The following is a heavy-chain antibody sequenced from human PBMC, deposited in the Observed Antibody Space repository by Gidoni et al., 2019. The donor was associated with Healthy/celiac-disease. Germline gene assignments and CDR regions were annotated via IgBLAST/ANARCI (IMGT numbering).Heavy chain of an antibody. V-gene: IGHV4-30-4*01. Sequence: QVQLQESGPGLVKPSQTLSLTCTVSGCSIRSGDYYWSWIRQPPGKGLEWIGYIYYSGSTYYNPSLKSRVTISVDTSKNQFSLKLSSVTAADTAVYYCARELTTVESHFDYWGQGTLVTVSS. J-gene: IGHJ4*02. CDR1: GCSIRSGDYY. D-gene: IGHD4-4*01. CDR2: IYYSGST. CDR3: ARELTTVESHFDY.